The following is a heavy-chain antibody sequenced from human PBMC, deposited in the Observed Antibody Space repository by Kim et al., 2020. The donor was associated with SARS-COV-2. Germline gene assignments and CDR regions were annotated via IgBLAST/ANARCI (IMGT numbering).Heavy chain of an antibody. J-gene: IGHJ3*02. Sequence: SETLSLTCTVSGGSISSSSYYWGWIRQPPGKGLEWIGSIYYSGSTYYNPSLKSRVTISVDTSKNQFSLKLSSVTAADTAVYYCASSVITIFGVVIMAAFDIWGQGTMVTVSS. D-gene: IGHD3-3*01. CDR2: IYYSGST. V-gene: IGHV4-39*01. CDR3: ASSVITIFGVVIMAAFDI. CDR1: GGSISSSSYY.